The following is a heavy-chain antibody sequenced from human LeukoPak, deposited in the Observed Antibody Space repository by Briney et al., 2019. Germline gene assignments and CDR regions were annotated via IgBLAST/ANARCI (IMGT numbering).Heavy chain of an antibody. D-gene: IGHD1-1*01. J-gene: IGHJ4*02. CDR1: GFTFSTYA. CDR3: AKERTSEGYFDY. Sequence: PGGSLRLSCAASGFTFSTYAMSWVRQAPGKGLEWVSALSGSGGSKYYADSVKGRFTISRDNSKNTLYLQMNSLRAEDTAVYYCAKERTSEGYFDYWAQGPLVTVPS. CDR2: LSGSGGSK. V-gene: IGHV3-23*01.